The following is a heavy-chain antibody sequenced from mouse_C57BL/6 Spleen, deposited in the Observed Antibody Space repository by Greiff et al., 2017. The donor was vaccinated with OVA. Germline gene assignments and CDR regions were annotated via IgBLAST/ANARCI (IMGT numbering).Heavy chain of an antibody. J-gene: IGHJ4*01. D-gene: IGHD2-3*01. CDR1: GFTFSSYA. V-gene: IGHV5-4*01. CDR3: ARDYEAYLGSMDY. Sequence: DVQLVESGGGLVKPGGSLKLSCAASGFTFSSYAMSWVRQTPEKRLEWVATISDGGSYTYYPDNVKGRFTISRDNAKNNLYLQMSHLKSEDTAMYYCARDYEAYLGSMDYWGQGTSVTVSS. CDR2: ISDGGSYT.